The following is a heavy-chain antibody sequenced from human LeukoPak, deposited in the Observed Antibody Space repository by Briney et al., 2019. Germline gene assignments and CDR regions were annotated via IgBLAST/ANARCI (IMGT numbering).Heavy chain of an antibody. Sequence: PSETLSLTCAVSGGSISSSNWWSWVRQPPGKGLEWIGEIYHSGSTNYNPSLKSRVTVSLDTSKNQFSLKLSSVTATDTAVYYCARQLYSSGSYYAPMDVWGKGTTVTISS. J-gene: IGHJ6*03. CDR2: IYHSGST. V-gene: IGHV4-4*02. CDR3: ARQLYSSGSYYAPMDV. CDR1: GGSISSSNW. D-gene: IGHD3-10*01.